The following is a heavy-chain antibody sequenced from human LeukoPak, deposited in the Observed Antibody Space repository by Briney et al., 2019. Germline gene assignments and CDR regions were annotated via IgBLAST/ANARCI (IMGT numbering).Heavy chain of an antibody. CDR2: IRSDGTNK. V-gene: IGHV3-30*02. CDR1: GFTFSSYG. CDR3: YGEGY. Sequence: PGGSLRLSCAASGFTFSSYGMHWVRQAPGKGLEWVAFIRSDGTNKYYADSVKGRFTISRDNSKNTLHLQMNSLRAEDTAVYYCYGEGYWGQGTLVTVSS. J-gene: IGHJ4*02. D-gene: IGHD4-17*01.